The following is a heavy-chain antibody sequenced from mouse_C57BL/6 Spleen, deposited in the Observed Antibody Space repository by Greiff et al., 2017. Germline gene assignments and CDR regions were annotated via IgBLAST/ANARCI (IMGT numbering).Heavy chain of an antibody. Sequence: EVQRVESGGGLVKPGGSLKLSCAASGFTFSSYAMSWVRQTPEKRLEWVATISDGGSYTYYPDNVKGRFTISRDNAKNNLYLQMSHLKSEDTAMYYCARDSYYGSSYRYFDVGGTGTTVTVSS. V-gene: IGHV5-4*01. D-gene: IGHD1-1*01. CDR1: GFTFSSYA. J-gene: IGHJ1*03. CDR2: ISDGGSYT. CDR3: ARDSYYGSSYRYFDV.